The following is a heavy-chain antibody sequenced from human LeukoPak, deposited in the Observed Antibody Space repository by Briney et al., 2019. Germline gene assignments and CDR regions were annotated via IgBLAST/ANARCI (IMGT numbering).Heavy chain of an antibody. CDR3: AREEGSGSYPPVYYYYGMDV. J-gene: IGHJ6*02. CDR2: ISPDSGGT. CDR1: GYTFIDYY. V-gene: IGHV1-2*02. Sequence: ASVKVSCKASGYTFIDYYIHWVRQAPGQGLEFLGWISPDSGGTNYPQKFQGRVTLTRDTSISTAYMELSRLRSDDTAVYYCAREEGSGSYPPVYYYYGMDVWGQGTTVTVSS. D-gene: IGHD3-10*01.